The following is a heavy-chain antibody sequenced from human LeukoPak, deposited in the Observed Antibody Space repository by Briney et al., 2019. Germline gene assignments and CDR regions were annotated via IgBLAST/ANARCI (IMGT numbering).Heavy chain of an antibody. CDR3: ARGEFYYDL. J-gene: IGHJ4*02. D-gene: IGHD3-16*01. CDR2: ISTFNGYT. Sequence: ASVRVSCKPSGYIFTSNSITWVRQAPGQQLEWMGWISTFNGYTKYAQNPQGRITMTRDTSMRTVYLEMRNLRSDDTAVYFCARGEFYYDLWGQGTLVTVSS. CDR1: GYIFTSNS. V-gene: IGHV1-18*04.